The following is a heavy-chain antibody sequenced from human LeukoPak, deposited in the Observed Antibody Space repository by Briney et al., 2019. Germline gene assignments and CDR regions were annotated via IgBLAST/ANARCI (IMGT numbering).Heavy chain of an antibody. CDR1: GGSLSSSSYY. Sequence: SETLSLTCTVSGGSLSSSSYYWGWIRQPQGKGLEWIVSIYYSGSTYYNPSLKSRVTISVDTSKNQYSLKLSSVTAADTAVYYCARQRYSSGCLDYWGQGTLVTVSS. J-gene: IGHJ4*02. CDR3: ARQRYSSGCLDY. CDR2: IYYSGST. V-gene: IGHV4-39*01. D-gene: IGHD6-19*01.